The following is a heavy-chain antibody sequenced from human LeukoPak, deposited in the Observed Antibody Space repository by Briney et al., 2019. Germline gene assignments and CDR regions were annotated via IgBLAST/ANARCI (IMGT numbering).Heavy chain of an antibody. CDR2: ISSSGSTI. CDR1: GFTFSDYY. Sequence: PGGSLRLSCAASGFTFSDYYMSWIRQAPGKGLEWVSYISSSGSTIYYADSVKGRFTISRDNAKNSLYLRMNSLRAEDTAVYYCASPDPTIFGVVILGYMDVWGKGTTVTVSS. J-gene: IGHJ6*03. V-gene: IGHV3-11*04. D-gene: IGHD3-3*01. CDR3: ASPDPTIFGVVILGYMDV.